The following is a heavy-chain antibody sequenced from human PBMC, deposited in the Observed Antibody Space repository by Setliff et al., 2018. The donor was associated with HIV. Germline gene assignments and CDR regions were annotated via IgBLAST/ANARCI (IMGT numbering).Heavy chain of an antibody. CDR1: GASVNSNNYY. Sequence: SETLSLTCTVSGASVNSNNYYWGWIRQPPGKGLEWIASIYYSGTTYYNPSLKSRVTISVDTSKNQFSLKLSSVTAADTAVYYCARGLVNLSRYYYYYMDVWGKGTTVTVSS. CDR2: IYYSGTT. V-gene: IGHV4-39*07. J-gene: IGHJ6*03. D-gene: IGHD3-10*01. CDR3: ARGLVNLSRYYYYYMDV.